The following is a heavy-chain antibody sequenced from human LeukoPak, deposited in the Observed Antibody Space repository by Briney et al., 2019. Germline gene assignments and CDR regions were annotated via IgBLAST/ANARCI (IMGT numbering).Heavy chain of an antibody. CDR2: ISDNT. CDR1: GFTFSMYA. J-gene: IGHJ5*02. D-gene: IGHD3-9*01. V-gene: IGHV3-23*01. Sequence: GGSLRLSCAFSGFTFSMYAMAWVRQAPGKGLEWVSGISDNTYYADSVRGRFTISRDNSKNTLYLQMNSLRAEDTAVYYCARGLFDSPNWFDPRGQGTLVTVSS. CDR3: ARGLFDSPNWFDP.